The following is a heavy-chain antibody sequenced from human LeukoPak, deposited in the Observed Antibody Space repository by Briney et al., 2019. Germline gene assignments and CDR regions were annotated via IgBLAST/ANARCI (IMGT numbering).Heavy chain of an antibody. J-gene: IGHJ5*02. D-gene: IGHD2-15*01. CDR1: GGSISSGGYY. CDR3: ASQVVVAARGGWFDP. Sequence: SQTLSLTCTVSGGSISSGGYYWSWIRQPPGKGLEWIGYIYYSGSTYYNPSLKSRVTISVDTSKNQFSLKLSSVTAADTAVYYCASQVVVAARGGWFDPWGQGTLVTVSS. CDR2: IYYSGST. V-gene: IGHV4-30-4*01.